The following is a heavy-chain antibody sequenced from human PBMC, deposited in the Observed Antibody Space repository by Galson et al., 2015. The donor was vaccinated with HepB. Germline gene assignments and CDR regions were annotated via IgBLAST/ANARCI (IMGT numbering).Heavy chain of an antibody. CDR2: IYYTGAT. V-gene: IGHV4-31*02. Sequence: SGASISSPAYYWNWIRQTPGKGLEWLGYIYYTGATHCNPSLKTRLDMSVDTSENHFSLTLTSVTAADTARYYCARGFCNGRSCQIFDHWGQGTLVPVSS. CDR3: ARGFCNGRSCQIFDH. CDR1: GASISSPAYY. J-gene: IGHJ4*02. D-gene: IGHD2-15*01.